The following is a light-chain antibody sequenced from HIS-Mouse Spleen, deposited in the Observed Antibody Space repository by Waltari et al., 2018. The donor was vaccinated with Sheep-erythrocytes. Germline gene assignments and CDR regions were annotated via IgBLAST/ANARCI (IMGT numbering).Light chain of an antibody. V-gene: IGKV1-33*01. CDR2: DAS. CDR3: QQYDNLLT. Sequence: DIQMTQSPSSLSASGGDRVTITCQASQDISNYLNWYQQKPGKAPQLLIYDASNLETGVTSRFSGSGSETDFTFSISSLQPEDIATYYCQQYDNLLTFGGGTKVEIK. CDR1: QDISNY. J-gene: IGKJ4*01.